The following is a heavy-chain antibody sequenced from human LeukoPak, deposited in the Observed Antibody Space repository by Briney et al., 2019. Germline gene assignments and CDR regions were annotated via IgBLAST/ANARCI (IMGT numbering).Heavy chain of an antibody. CDR2: MYPGDSDT. Sequence: GASLQISCQGSGSSFTSYWIGWVRQLPGKGLEWMGIMYPGDSDTRYSPSFQGQVTISADKSISTAYLQWSSLKASDTAMYYCARYSAALNWFDPWGQGTLVTVSS. CDR3: ARYSAALNWFDP. CDR1: GSSFTSYW. J-gene: IGHJ5*02. D-gene: IGHD2-15*01. V-gene: IGHV5-51*01.